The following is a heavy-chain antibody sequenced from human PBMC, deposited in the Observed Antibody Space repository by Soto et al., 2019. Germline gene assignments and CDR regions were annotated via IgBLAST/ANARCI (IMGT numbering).Heavy chain of an antibody. J-gene: IGHJ6*02. CDR3: ARDYYYGSCGYPGAYYFGMDV. Sequence: PSDTLSLTCTVSGGSFSSYYWSWIRQPPGKGLEWIGHIYYSGRTNYNPSLKSRVTISGDTSKNQLSLKLSSVTAADTAVYYCARDYYYGSCGYPGAYYFGMDVWGQVTTVTVSS. CDR2: IYYSGRT. D-gene: IGHD3-22*01. V-gene: IGHV4-59*01. CDR1: GGSFSSYY.